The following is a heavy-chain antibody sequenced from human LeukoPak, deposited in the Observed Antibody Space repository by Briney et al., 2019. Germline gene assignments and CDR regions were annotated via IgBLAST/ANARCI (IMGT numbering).Heavy chain of an antibody. V-gene: IGHV4-59*08. Sequence: PSETLSLTCTVSGGSIRSYFWSWIRQPPGKGLEWIGYSYYSGSTNYNPSLKSRVTISVDTSKSQFPLKLSSVTAADTALYYCARLDCSGGSCHLDYWGQGTLVTVSS. J-gene: IGHJ4*02. CDR1: GGSIRSYF. D-gene: IGHD2-15*01. CDR2: SYYSGST. CDR3: ARLDCSGGSCHLDY.